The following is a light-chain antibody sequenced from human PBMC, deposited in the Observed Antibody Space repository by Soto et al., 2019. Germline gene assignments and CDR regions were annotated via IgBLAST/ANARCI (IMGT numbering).Light chain of an antibody. J-gene: IGKJ4*01. V-gene: IGKV1-9*01. CDR1: QSISSW. Sequence: DIQMTQSPSSLSASVGDRITITCRASQSISSWLAWYQQKPGKAPKLLIYAASTLQSGVPSRFSGSGSGTEFTLTISSLQPEDFATYYCQQLNSYPQLTFGGGTKVDIK. CDR3: QQLNSYPQLT. CDR2: AAS.